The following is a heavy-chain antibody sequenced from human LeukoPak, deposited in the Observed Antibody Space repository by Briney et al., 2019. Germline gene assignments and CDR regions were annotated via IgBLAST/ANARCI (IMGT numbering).Heavy chain of an antibody. CDR3: TLGYYDFWSGYYKQLDYFDY. D-gene: IGHD3-3*01. V-gene: IGHV1-69*13. J-gene: IGHJ4*02. Sequence: SVKVSCKASGYTFTSYGISWVRQAPGQGLEWMGGIIPIFGTANYAQKFQGRVTITADESTSTAYMELSSLRSEDTAVYYCTLGYYDFWSGYYKQLDYFDYWGQGTLVTVSS. CDR2: IIPIFGTA. CDR1: GYTFTSYG.